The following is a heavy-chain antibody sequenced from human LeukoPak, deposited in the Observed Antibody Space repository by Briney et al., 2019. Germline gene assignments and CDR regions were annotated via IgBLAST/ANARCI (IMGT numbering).Heavy chain of an antibody. CDR2: TRNKANSYTT. Sequence: PGGSLRLSCAASGFTFSDHYMDWVRQAPGKGLEWVGRTRNKANSYTTEYAASVKGRFTISRDGSKNSLYLQMDSLRADDTAVYYCAKAANSFVDQWLAGVPEHYYYGMDVWGQGTTVTVSS. V-gene: IGHV3-72*01. CDR3: AKAANSFVDQWLAGVPEHYYYGMDV. CDR1: GFTFSDHY. D-gene: IGHD6-19*01. J-gene: IGHJ6*02.